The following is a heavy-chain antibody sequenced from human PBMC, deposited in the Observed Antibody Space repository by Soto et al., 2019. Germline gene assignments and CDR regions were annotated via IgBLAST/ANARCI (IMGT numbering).Heavy chain of an antibody. D-gene: IGHD6-13*01. CDR1: GFSLSTSGVG. Sequence: ESGPTLVNPTQNLTLTCTFSGFSLSTSGVGVGWIRQPPGKALEWLALIYWDDDKRYSPSLKSRLTITKDTSKNQVVLTMTNMDPVDTATYYCAHFRIEGLPAHSRFDPWGQGTLVTVSS. V-gene: IGHV2-5*02. J-gene: IGHJ5*02. CDR2: IYWDDDK. CDR3: AHFRIEGLPAHSRFDP.